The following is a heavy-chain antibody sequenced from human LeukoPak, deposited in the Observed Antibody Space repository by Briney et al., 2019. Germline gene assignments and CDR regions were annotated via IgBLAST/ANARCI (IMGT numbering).Heavy chain of an antibody. V-gene: IGHV1-18*01. J-gene: IGHJ4*02. CDR2: ISAYNGNT. D-gene: IGHD6-19*01. CDR3: ARVLAYSSGWYSDY. CDR1: GYTFTSYG. Sequence: ASVKVSCKASGYTFTSYGISWVRQAPGQGLEWMGWISAYNGNTKYAQKLQGRVTMTTDTSTSTAYMELRSLRPDDTAVYYCARVLAYSSGWYSDYWGQGTLVTVSS.